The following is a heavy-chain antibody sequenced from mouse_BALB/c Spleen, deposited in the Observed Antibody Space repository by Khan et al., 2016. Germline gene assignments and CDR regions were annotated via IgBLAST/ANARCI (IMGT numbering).Heavy chain of an antibody. J-gene: IGHJ2*01. CDR2: ISTYYGDA. V-gene: IGHV1S137*01. CDR1: GYTFTDYA. CDR3: ARDGDDY. Sequence: QMQLEESGAELVRPGVSVKISCKGSGYTFTDYAMHWVKQSHAKSLEWIGVISTYYGDASYNQKFKGKATMTVDKSSSTAYMELARLTSEDSAIYYCARDGDDYWGQGTTLTVSS.